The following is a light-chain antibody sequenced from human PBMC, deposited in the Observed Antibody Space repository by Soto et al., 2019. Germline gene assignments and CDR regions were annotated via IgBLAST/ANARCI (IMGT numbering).Light chain of an antibody. CDR1: SSDVGGYNY. J-gene: IGLJ1*01. Sequence: QSALTQPASVSGSPGQSITISCTGTSSDVGGYNYVSWYQQHPGKAPKLMIYAVTDRLSGVSSRFSGSKSGNTASLTISGLQAEDEADYYCSSYTSSSTLFGTGTKLTVL. CDR2: AVT. V-gene: IGLV2-14*01. CDR3: SSYTSSSTL.